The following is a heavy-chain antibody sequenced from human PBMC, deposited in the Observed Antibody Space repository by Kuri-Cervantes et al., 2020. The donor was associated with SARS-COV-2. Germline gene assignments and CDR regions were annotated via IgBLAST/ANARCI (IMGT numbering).Heavy chain of an antibody. CDR2: IYYSGRT. J-gene: IGHJ4*02. CDR1: GGSFSGYN. D-gene: IGHD6-19*01. CDR3: ARIQRYSSGSYTTVLAYYFDY. Sequence: SETLSLTYAAYGGSFSGYNWSWIRQPPGKGLEWIGFIYYSGRTNYNPSLKSRVTISVDTSKNQFSLKLSSVTAADTAVYYCARIQRYSSGSYTTVLAYYFDYWGQGTLVTVSS. V-gene: IGHV4-59*08.